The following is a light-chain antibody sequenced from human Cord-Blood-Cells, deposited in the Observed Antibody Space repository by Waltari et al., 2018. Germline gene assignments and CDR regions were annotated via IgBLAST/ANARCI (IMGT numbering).Light chain of an antibody. V-gene: IGLV3-19*01. J-gene: IGLJ2*01. Sequence: SSELTQDPAVSVALGQTVRITCQGDSLRSYYASWYQQKPGQAPVLVIYGKNNRPSGIPDRFSGSSSGNTASLTITGAKAEDEADYYCNSRDSSGNVVFGGGTKLTVL. CDR2: GKN. CDR1: SLRSYY. CDR3: NSRDSSGNVV.